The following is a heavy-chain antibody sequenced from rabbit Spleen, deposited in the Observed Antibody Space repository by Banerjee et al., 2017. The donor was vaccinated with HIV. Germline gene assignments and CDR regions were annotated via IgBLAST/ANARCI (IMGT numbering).Heavy chain of an antibody. CDR3: ARDSGSSYSSYGMDL. CDR1: GVSFSSNHY. V-gene: IGHV1S45*01. D-gene: IGHD8-1*01. Sequence: EQLEESGGGLVKPEGSLTLTCKASGVSFSSNHYMCWVRQAPGKGLEWIACIEGGSSAFSYFASWAKGRFTISKTSSTTVTLQMTSLTAADKATYFCARDSGSSYSSYGMDLWGQGSLDAVS. CDR2: IEGGSSAFS. J-gene: IGHJ6*01.